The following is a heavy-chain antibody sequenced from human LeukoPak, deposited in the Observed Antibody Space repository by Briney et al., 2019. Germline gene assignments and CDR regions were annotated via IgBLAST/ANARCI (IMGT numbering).Heavy chain of an antibody. CDR1: VYSFTGYY. CDR2: LNPSTGGT. CDR3: AKIVDGSGWSPFEY. V-gene: IGHV1-2*02. Sequence: ASVKVSCKASVYSFTGYYIHWVRQVPGQGFDWMGWLNPSTGGTKYAQKFQDRVTMTRDTSISTAYMDLNSLRSDDTAVYYCAKIVDGSGWSPFEYWGQGTLATVSS. D-gene: IGHD6-19*01. J-gene: IGHJ4*02.